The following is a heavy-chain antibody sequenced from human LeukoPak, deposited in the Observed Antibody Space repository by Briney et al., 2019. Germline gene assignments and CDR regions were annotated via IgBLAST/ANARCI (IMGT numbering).Heavy chain of an antibody. CDR3: ATARNFRFEY. D-gene: IGHD1-7*01. Sequence: GGSLRLSCATSGLTFRSTWMHWVRQAPGKGLMWVSRMNGEGTTIDYADSVKGRFTVSIDYDKNTLFLQMNNLRNEDTALYFCATARNFRFEYWGQGSLVIVSA. CDR1: GLTFRSTW. J-gene: IGHJ4*02. V-gene: IGHV3-74*01. CDR2: MNGEGTTI.